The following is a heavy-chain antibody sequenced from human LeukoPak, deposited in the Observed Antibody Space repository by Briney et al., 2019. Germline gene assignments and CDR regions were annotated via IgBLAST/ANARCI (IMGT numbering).Heavy chain of an antibody. Sequence: SETLSLTCTVSGGSISSYYWSWIRQPPGKGLEWIGYIYYSGSTNYNPSLKSRVTISVDTSKNQFSLKLSSVTAADTAVYYCARDRGYYYDSRTTSWFDPWGQGTLVTVSS. CDR2: IYYSGST. V-gene: IGHV4-59*01. CDR3: ARDRGYYYDSRTTSWFDP. J-gene: IGHJ5*02. CDR1: GGSISSYY. D-gene: IGHD3-22*01.